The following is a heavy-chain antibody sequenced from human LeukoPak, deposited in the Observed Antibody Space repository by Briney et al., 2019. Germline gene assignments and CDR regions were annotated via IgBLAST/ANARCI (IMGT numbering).Heavy chain of an antibody. CDR3: ARAYYDFWSGRDSSYYYYMDV. J-gene: IGHJ6*03. V-gene: IGHV3-74*01. CDR2: INTDGSST. D-gene: IGHD3-3*01. Sequence: GGSLRLSCAASGFTFSGYWMHWVRQDPGKGLVWVSRINTDGSSTSYADSVKGRFTISRDNAKNTLYLQMNSLRAEDTAVYYCARAYYDFWSGRDSSYYYYMDVWGKGTTVTVSS. CDR1: GFTFSGYW.